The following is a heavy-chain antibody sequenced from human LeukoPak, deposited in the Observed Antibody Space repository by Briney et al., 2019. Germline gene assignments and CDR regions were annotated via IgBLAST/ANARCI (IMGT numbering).Heavy chain of an antibody. J-gene: IGHJ6*03. V-gene: IGHV3-21*01. CDR3: ARDSERYSGYGYMDV. CDR2: ISSSSSYI. D-gene: IGHD5-12*01. CDR1: GFTFSSHS. Sequence: GGSLRLSCAASGFTFSSHSMNWVRQAPGKGLEWVSSISSSSSYIYYADSVKGRFTISRDNAKNSLYLQMNSLRAEDTAVYYCARDSERYSGYGYMDVWGKGTTVTVSS.